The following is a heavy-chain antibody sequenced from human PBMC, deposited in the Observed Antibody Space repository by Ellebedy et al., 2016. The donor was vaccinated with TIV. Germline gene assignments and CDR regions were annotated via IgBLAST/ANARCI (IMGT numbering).Heavy chain of an antibody. CDR2: IKQDGSVK. V-gene: IGHV3-7*01. J-gene: IGHJ4*02. Sequence: GESMKISCVASGFTFSSYWMSWVRQAPGKGLEWVANIKQDGSVKNYVDSVKGRFTISRDNAKNSLYLQMNSLRAGDAAVYYCARIGAVDASPLDYWGQGALVTVSS. CDR3: ARIGAVDASPLDY. D-gene: IGHD3-16*01. CDR1: GFTFSSYW.